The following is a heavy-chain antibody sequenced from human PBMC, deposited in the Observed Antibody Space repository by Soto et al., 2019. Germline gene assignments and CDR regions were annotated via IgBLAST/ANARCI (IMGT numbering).Heavy chain of an antibody. D-gene: IGHD3-16*01. CDR3: ARDCLQENPRGLVG. J-gene: IGHJ4*02. CDR1: GFTFNIYA. Sequence: QVQLVESGGGVVQPGRSLRLSCAASGFTFNIYAMHWVRQAPGKGLEWVAVISYDGNNKYYGDSVKGRFTISRDNSKNTLYLQMNSLRAEDTAVYYCARDCLQENPRGLVGWGQGTLVTVSS. CDR2: ISYDGNNK. V-gene: IGHV3-30-3*01.